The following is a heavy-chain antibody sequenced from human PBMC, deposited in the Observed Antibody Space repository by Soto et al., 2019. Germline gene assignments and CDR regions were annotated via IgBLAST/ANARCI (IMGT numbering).Heavy chain of an antibody. J-gene: IGHJ4*02. CDR1: GYTFTTFA. D-gene: IGHD6-6*01. CDR3: ARSPRMAARPAYFDY. V-gene: IGHV1-3*01. Sequence: ASVKVSCKASGYTFTTFAMHWVRLAPGQRLEWVGWINSVIGDTKYSQKFQGRVTITRDTSASTVYMELNSLGSQDTAVYYCARSPRMAARPAYFDYWGQGTLVTVSS. CDR2: INSVIGDT.